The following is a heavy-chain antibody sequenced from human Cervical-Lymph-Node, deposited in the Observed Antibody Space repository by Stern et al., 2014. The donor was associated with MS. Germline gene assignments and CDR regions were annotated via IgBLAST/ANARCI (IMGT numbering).Heavy chain of an antibody. Sequence: QITLKESGPALVKPTQTLTLTCTFSGFSLSTSGMRVSWIRQPPGKALEWLARTDWDDDKFYSTSLKTRLTISKDTAKNQVVLTMTNMDPVDTATYYCARSPPYYEFWNDYYYFDYWGQGTLVAVSS. CDR3: ARSPPYYEFWNDYYYFDY. CDR2: TDWDDDK. J-gene: IGHJ4*02. V-gene: IGHV2-70*04. D-gene: IGHD3-3*01. CDR1: GFSLSTSGMR.